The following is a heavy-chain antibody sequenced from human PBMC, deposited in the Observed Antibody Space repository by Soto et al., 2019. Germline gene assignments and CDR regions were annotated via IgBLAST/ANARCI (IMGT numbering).Heavy chain of an antibody. CDR3: ARSRGYCSGGSCYWFDL. V-gene: IGHV4-34*01. CDR2: INHSGST. Sequence: QVQLQQWGAGLLKPSETLSLTCAVYGGSFSGYYWSWIRQPPGKGLEWIGEINHSGSTNYNPSLKSRVTISVDTSKNQFSLKLSSVTAADTAVYYCARSRGYCSGGSCYWFDLWGQGTLVTVSS. J-gene: IGHJ5*02. D-gene: IGHD2-15*01. CDR1: GGSFSGYY.